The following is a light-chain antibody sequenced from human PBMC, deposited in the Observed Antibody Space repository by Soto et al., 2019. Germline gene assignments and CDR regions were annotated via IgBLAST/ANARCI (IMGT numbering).Light chain of an antibody. CDR2: GAS. V-gene: IGKV3-15*01. CDR3: QQYNNWPPWT. CDR1: QNVLSNY. J-gene: IGKJ1*01. Sequence: EIVLTQSPGTLSLSPGERATLSCWASQNVLSNYLAWYQQKPGQAPRLLIYGASTRATGIPARFSGSGSGTEFTLTISSLQSEDFAVYYCQQYNNWPPWTFGQGTKVDIK.